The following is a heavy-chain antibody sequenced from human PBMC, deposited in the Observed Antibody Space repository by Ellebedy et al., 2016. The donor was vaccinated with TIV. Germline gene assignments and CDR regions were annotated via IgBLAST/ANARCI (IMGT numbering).Heavy chain of an antibody. Sequence: PGGSLRLSCAVSGFTFSDHYMNWVRQAPGKGLEWVSSISSSSSYIFYADSVKGRFTISRDNAKNSLYLQMNSLRAEDTAVYYCARDLDDSSGYYYPMIDYWGQGTLVTVSS. V-gene: IGHV3-21*01. D-gene: IGHD3-22*01. CDR1: GFTFSDHY. CDR2: ISSSSSYI. J-gene: IGHJ4*02. CDR3: ARDLDDSSGYYYPMIDY.